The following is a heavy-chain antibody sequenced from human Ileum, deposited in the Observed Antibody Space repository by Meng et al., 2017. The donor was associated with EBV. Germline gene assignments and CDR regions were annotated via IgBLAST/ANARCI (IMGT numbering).Heavy chain of an antibody. CDR3: ARSWGGGSSKE. CDR2: IDTKTGNP. J-gene: IGHJ4*02. Sequence: QVQMVQSGSELKEPGTSVKISCETSGYRFTSYALNWVRQAPGQGLEWMGWIDTKTGNPSYAPGFTGRFVFSSETSVSTAYLQISSLKAADTAVYYCARSWGGGSSKEWGQGTLVTVSS. CDR1: GYRFTSYA. V-gene: IGHV7-4-1*02. D-gene: IGHD2-15*01.